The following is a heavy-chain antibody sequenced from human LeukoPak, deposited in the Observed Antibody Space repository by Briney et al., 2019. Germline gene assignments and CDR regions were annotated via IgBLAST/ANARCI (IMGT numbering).Heavy chain of an antibody. Sequence: AGGSLRLSCVASGFAFNVYAMNWVRQAPGRGLQWVSAINGKATYINYGDSVKGRFTISRDNARNALFLQMDNLNAEETAVYYCARHRSSGLHYYDYWRHGTLVSVSS. CDR1: GFAFNVYA. V-gene: IGHV3-21*01. CDR2: INGKATYI. D-gene: IGHD6-19*01. CDR3: ARHRSSGLHYYDY. J-gene: IGHJ4*01.